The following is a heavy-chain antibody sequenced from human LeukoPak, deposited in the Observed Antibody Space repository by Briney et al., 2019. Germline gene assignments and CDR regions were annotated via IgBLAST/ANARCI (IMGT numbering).Heavy chain of an antibody. J-gene: IGHJ4*02. Sequence: ASVKVSCKASGYTFTGYYMHWVRQAPGQGLEWMGWIHPSTGNPTYAQGFTGRFVFSLDTSVSTTYLQISSLKAEDTAVYYCARAFQSLGGLSLPDYWGQGTLVTVSS. D-gene: IGHD3-16*02. CDR1: GYTFTGYY. CDR2: IHPSTGNP. V-gene: IGHV7-4-1*02. CDR3: ARAFQSLGGLSLPDY.